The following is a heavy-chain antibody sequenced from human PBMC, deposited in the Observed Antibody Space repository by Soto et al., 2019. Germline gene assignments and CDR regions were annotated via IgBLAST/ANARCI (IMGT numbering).Heavy chain of an antibody. D-gene: IGHD5-18*01. V-gene: IGHV1-46*01. Sequence: QVQLVQSGAEVKKPGASVRVSCKASGYTFTHYYIHWVRQAPGQGLEWMGIINPKGGITTYAQKFRAGFSMTRDTSTSTVYLELSSLRSEASAVYYCATSVNSAMAFDYWGQGTLVTVSS. CDR3: ATSVNSAMAFDY. CDR2: INPKGGIT. J-gene: IGHJ4*02. CDR1: GYTFTHYY.